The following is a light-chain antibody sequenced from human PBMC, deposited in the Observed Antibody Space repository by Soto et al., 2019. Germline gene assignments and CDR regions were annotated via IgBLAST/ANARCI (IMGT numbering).Light chain of an antibody. CDR3: CAYAGYRTFVV. J-gene: IGLJ3*02. Sequence: QSALTQPASVSGSPGQSITISCTGTSSDVGSYNLVSWYQHHPGTAPKLMIYEGSKRPSGVSNRFSGSKSGNTASLTISGLQAEDEADYYCCAYAGYRTFVVFGGGTKLTVL. CDR1: SSDVGSYNL. V-gene: IGLV2-23*01. CDR2: EGS.